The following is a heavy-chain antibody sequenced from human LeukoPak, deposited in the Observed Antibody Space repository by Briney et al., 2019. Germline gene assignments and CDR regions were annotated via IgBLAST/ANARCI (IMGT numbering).Heavy chain of an antibody. Sequence: GGSLRLSCAASGFTFSSYWMSWVRQAPGKGLEWVANIKQDGSEKYYVDSVKGRFTISRDNSKNTLYLQMNSLRAEDTAVYYCARDAVAGSFDYWGQGTLVTVSS. CDR1: GFTFSSYW. V-gene: IGHV3-7*01. CDR3: ARDAVAGSFDY. CDR2: IKQDGSEK. J-gene: IGHJ4*02. D-gene: IGHD6-19*01.